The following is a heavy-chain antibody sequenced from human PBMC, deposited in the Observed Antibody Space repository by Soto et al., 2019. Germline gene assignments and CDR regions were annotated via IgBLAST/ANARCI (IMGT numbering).Heavy chain of an antibody. CDR3: AKNLADYDDPEAPTSVGV. D-gene: IGHD4-17*01. J-gene: IGHJ6*02. V-gene: IGHV4-4*02. Sequence: QVQLQESGPGLVKSLGTLSLTCAVSGASVSSTNWGTWVRQPPGRGLEWIGEIFPSGRTNYNPSLQSRVIMSLDKSKNHFSLKLSSVTAADTAVYYCAKNLADYDDPEAPTSVGVWGQGTTVTVSS. CDR2: IFPSGRT. CDR1: GASVSSTNW.